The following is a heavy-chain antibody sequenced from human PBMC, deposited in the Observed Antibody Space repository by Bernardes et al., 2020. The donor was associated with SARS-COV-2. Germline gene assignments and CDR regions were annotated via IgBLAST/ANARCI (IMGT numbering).Heavy chain of an antibody. CDR2: ISSSSSYT. CDR3: ATFLGYCSSTSCQFDAFDI. D-gene: IGHD2-2*01. V-gene: IGHV3-11*03. Sequence: GGSLRLSCAASGFTFSDYYMSWIRQAPGKGLEWVSYISSSSSYTNYADSVKGRFTISRDNAKNSLYLQMNSLRAEDTAVYYCATFLGYCSSTSCQFDAFDIWGQGTMVTVSS. J-gene: IGHJ3*02. CDR1: GFTFSDYY.